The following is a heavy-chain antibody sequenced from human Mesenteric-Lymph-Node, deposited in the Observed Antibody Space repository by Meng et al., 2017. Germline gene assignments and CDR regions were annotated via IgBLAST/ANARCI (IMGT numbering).Heavy chain of an antibody. V-gene: IGHV4-31*03. CDR3: AGGRTMVRGVVTTRKGFDY. CDR2: IYYSGST. CDR1: GGSISSGNYN. D-gene: IGHD3-10*01. J-gene: IGHJ4*02. Sequence: LRLSCTVSGGSISSGNYNWNWIRQHPGKGLEWIGYIYYSGSTITYYNPSLESRVTMSVDTSKNQFSLKLTSVTAADTAAYYCAGGRTMVRGVVTTRKGFDYWGQGTLVTVSS.